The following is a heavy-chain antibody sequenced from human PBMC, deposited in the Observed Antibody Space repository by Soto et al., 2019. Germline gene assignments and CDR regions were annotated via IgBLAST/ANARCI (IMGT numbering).Heavy chain of an antibody. Sequence: GASVKLSCAESGYTKNSYDSNWVRQATGQGLEWMGWMNPNSGNTGYAQMFQGRVSMTRNTPISTVYMELSSLRSEDSAVYYCARGPSGSDNYYMDVWGKGTTVTVSS. J-gene: IGHJ6*03. V-gene: IGHV1-8*01. CDR1: GYTKNSYD. CDR3: ARGPSGSDNYYMDV. D-gene: IGHD2-21*02. CDR2: MNPNSGNT.